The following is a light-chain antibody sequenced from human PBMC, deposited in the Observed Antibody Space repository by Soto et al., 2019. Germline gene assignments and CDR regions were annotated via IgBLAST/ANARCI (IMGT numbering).Light chain of an antibody. CDR1: SSNVGSYKL. J-gene: IGLJ1*01. CDR3: CSSGGSPTYV. Sequence: QSVLTQPASVSGSPGQSITISCTGTSSNVGSYKLVSWYQQHPGKAPKLMIFEVNKRPSGASNRFSGSKSGNTAFLTISGLKVEDEADYYCCSSGGSPTYVFGTGTKVTVL. V-gene: IGLV2-23*02. CDR2: EVN.